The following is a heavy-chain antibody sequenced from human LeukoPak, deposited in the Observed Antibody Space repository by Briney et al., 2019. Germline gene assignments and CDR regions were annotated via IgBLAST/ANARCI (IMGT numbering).Heavy chain of an antibody. CDR1: GFTFSSYA. CDR3: ARADYYGSGSYSDY. CDR2: ISTSGGNT. D-gene: IGHD3-10*01. Sequence: PGGSLRLSCAASGFTFSSYAMTWVRQAPGKGLEWVSVISTSGGNTYSADSVKGRFTISRDNAKNSLYLQMNSLRAEDTAVYYCARADYYGSGSYSDYWGQGTLVTVSS. J-gene: IGHJ4*02. V-gene: IGHV3-23*01.